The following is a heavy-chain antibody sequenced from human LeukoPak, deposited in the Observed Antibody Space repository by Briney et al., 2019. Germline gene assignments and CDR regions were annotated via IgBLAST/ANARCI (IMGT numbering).Heavy chain of an antibody. D-gene: IGHD6-19*01. J-gene: IGHJ4*02. CDR2: ISYDGSNK. Sequence: PGRSLRLSCAASGFTFSGYGMHWVRQAPGKGLEWVAVISYDGSNKYYADSVKGRFTISRDNAKNSLYLQMNSLRAEDTAVYYCARGEELSGSGWVFDYWGQGTLVTVSS. V-gene: IGHV3-30*03. CDR1: GFTFSGYG. CDR3: ARGEELSGSGWVFDY.